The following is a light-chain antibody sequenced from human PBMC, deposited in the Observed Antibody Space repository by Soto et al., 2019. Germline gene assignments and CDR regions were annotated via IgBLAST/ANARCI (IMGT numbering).Light chain of an antibody. J-gene: IGKJ1*01. CDR1: QSLSSSQ. Sequence: EIVLTQSPGTLSFSPGERASLSGRGSQSLSSSQLAWYQQKPGQAPRLLIHDASSRATGISDRFTGSGSGTDFTLTITTLEPEDFAVYYCQQYGSSPRTLGLGTKVDIK. CDR2: DAS. CDR3: QQYGSSPRT. V-gene: IGKV3-20*01.